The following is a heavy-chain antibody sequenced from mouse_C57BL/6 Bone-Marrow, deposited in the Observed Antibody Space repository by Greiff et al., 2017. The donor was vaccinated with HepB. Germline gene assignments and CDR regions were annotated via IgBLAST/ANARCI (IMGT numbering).Heavy chain of an antibody. V-gene: IGHV1-26*01. CDR1: GYTFTDYY. D-gene: IGHD1-1*02. CDR2: INPNNGGT. CDR3: ARGGVAPAMDY. J-gene: IGHJ4*01. Sequence: EVQLQQSGPELVQPGASVKISCKASGYTFTDYYMNWVKQSHGKSLEWIGDINPNNGGTSYNQKFKGKATLTVDKSSSTAYMELRSLTSEDSAVYYCARGGVAPAMDYWGQGTSVTVSS.